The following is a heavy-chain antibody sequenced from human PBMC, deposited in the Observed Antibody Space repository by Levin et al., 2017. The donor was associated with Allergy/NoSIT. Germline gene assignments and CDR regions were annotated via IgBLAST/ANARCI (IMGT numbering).Heavy chain of an antibody. CDR1: GGSISSSSYY. CDR3: ARDRDYGSGEPLRIFDY. V-gene: IGHV4-39*07. J-gene: IGHJ4*02. D-gene: IGHD3-10*01. Sequence: PSETLSLTCTVSGGSISSSSYYWGWIRQPPGKGLEWIGSIYYSGSTYYNPSLKSRVTISVDTSKNQFSLKLSSVTAADTAVYYCARDRDYGSGEPLRIFDYWGQGTLVTVSS. CDR2: IYYSGST.